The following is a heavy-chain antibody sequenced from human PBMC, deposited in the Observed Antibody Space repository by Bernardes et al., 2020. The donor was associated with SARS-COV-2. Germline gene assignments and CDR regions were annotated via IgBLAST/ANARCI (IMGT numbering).Heavy chain of an antibody. Sequence: GGSLRLSCAASGFTFGYYAMTWVRQAPGKGLEWVSGSSGGDGTTYYADSVKGRFTISRDNSKNTLYLQMDSLRAEDTAIFYCVRSQSFAVTDGYDYWGQGTRVTVSS. CDR3: VRSQSFAVTDGYDY. CDR2: SSGGDGTT. D-gene: IGHD4-17*01. CDR1: GFTFGYYA. V-gene: IGHV3-23*01. J-gene: IGHJ4*02.